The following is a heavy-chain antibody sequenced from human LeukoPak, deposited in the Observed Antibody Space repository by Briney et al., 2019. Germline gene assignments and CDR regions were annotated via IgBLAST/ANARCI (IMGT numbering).Heavy chain of an antibody. V-gene: IGHV3-23*01. CDR2: ISGSGGST. CDR1: GFTFSSYG. Sequence: GGSLRLSCAASGFTFSSYGMSWVRQAPGKGLEWVSAISGSGGSTYYADSVKGRFTISRDNSKNTLYLQMNSLRAEDTAVYYCAKGPTKGYCSSTSCYIVDWFDPWGQGTLVTVSS. CDR3: AKGPTKGYCSSTSCYIVDWFDP. J-gene: IGHJ5*02. D-gene: IGHD2-2*02.